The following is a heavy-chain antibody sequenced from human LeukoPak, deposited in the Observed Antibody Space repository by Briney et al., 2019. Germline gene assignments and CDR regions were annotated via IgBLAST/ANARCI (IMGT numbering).Heavy chain of an antibody. CDR2: FDPEDGET. V-gene: IGHV1-24*01. CDR1: GYTLTELS. D-gene: IGHD1-1*01. J-gene: IGHJ6*02. Sequence: ASVKVSCKVSGYTLTELSMHWVRQAPGKGLEWMGGFDPEDGETIYAQKFRDRVTMTADESTSTAYMQVSSLRSEDTAVYFCASPLDINFSRHMDIWGQGTTVTVSS. CDR3: ASPLDINFSRHMDI.